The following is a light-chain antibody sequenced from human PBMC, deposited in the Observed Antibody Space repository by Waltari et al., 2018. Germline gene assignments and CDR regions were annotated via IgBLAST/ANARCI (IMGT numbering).Light chain of an antibody. CDR3: SSFTTSTSLLI. CDR2: GIS. CDR1: SSDIGHYNY. J-gene: IGLJ2*01. Sequence: QSALTQPASVSASPGQSITISCTGTSSDIGHYNYVSWYQQHPGKAPNLIFYGISYRPSGVSNRFSGARSANTASRTISGLQAEDEADYYCSSFTTSTSLLIFGGGTKVTVL. V-gene: IGLV2-14*01.